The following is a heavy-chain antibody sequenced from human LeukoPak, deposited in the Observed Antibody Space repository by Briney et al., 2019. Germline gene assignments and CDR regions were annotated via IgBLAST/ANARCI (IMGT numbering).Heavy chain of an antibody. CDR2: ISGSGGST. CDR1: GFTFSSYA. D-gene: IGHD1-26*01. J-gene: IGHJ1*01. CDR3: AKDSGSYSEYFQH. Sequence: SGGSLRLSCAASGFTFSSYAMSWVRQAPGKGLEWVSAISGSGGSTYYADSVKGRFTISRDNSKNTLYLQMNSLRAKDTAVYYCAKDSGSYSEYFQHWGQGTLVTVSS. V-gene: IGHV3-23*01.